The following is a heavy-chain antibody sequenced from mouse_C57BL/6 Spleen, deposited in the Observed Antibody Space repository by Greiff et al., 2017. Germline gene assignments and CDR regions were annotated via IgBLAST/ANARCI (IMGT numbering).Heavy chain of an antibody. CDR2: IYPSDSET. CDR1: GYTFTSYW. Sequence: GQLRQPGAELVRPGSSVKLSCKASGYTFTSYWMDWVKQRPGQGLEWIGNIYPSDSETHYNQKFKDKATLTVDKSSSTAYMQLSSLTSEDSAVYYCARRGWALAYWGQGTLVTVSA. D-gene: IGHD2-3*01. J-gene: IGHJ3*01. V-gene: IGHV1-61*01. CDR3: ARRGWALAY.